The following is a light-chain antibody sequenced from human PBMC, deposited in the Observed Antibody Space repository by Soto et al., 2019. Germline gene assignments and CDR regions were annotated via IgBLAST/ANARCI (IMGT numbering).Light chain of an antibody. V-gene: IGKV3-15*01. J-gene: IGKJ3*01. CDR1: QSVSSN. CDR3: QQYNNWPLFT. Sequence: EIVMTQSPATLSVSPGERATLSCRASQSVSSNLAWYQQKPGQAPRLLIYGASTRATDIPGRFSGSGPGTEFTLTISSLQSEDFAVYYCQQYNNWPLFTFGPGTKVDIK. CDR2: GAS.